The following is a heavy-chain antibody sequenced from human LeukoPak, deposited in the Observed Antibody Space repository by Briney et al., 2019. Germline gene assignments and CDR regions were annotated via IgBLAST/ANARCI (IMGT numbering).Heavy chain of an antibody. Sequence: SETLSLTCAVYGGSFSGYYWSWIRQPPGKGLEWIGEINHSGSTNYNPSLKSRVTISVDTSKNQFSLKLSSVTAADTAVYYCARGVTSCYYSYYYMDVWGKGTTVTVSS. J-gene: IGHJ6*03. CDR2: INHSGST. CDR3: ARGVTSCYYSYYYMDV. V-gene: IGHV4-34*01. CDR1: GGSFSGYY. D-gene: IGHD3-16*02.